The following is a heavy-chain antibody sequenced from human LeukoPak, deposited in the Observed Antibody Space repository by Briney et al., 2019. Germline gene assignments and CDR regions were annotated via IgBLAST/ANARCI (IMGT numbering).Heavy chain of an antibody. CDR1: GYTFTNFD. CDR3: ARDLRHYYDSSGYYYFDY. J-gene: IGHJ4*02. CDR2: MNPNSGNT. Sequence: ASVKVSCKASGYTFTNFDINWVRQATGQGLEWMGWMNPNSGNTGYAQKFQGRVTITADESTSTAYMELSSLRSEDTAVYYCARDLRHYYDSSGYYYFDYWGQGTLVTVSS. D-gene: IGHD3-22*01. V-gene: IGHV1-8*01.